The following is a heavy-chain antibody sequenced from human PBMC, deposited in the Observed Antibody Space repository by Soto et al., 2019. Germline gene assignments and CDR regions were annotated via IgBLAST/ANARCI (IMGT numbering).Heavy chain of an antibody. CDR1: GYSISSGYY. CDR2: IYHSGST. V-gene: IGHV4-38-2*01. J-gene: IGHJ6*02. Sequence: PSETLSLTCAFSGYSISSGYYWGWIRQPPGKGLEWIGSIYHSGSTYYNPSLKSRVTISVDTSKNQFSLKLSSVAAADTAVYYCARFDFWSGYYRPNYYSGMDVCGQGTRVTVYS. CDR3: ARFDFWSGYYRPNYYSGMDV. D-gene: IGHD3-3*01.